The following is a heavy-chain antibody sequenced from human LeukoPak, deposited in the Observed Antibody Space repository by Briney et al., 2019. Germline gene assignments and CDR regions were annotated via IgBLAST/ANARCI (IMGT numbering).Heavy chain of an antibody. D-gene: IGHD2-15*01. Sequence: ASVTVSCKASGYTFASYDINWVRQAPGQGLEWMGWMNPDSTNTGYAQKFQGRVTMTRDPSMSTAYMELSSLTSEDTAVYYCARVPSLGYCSGGSCYRFDHWGQGTLVAVSS. J-gene: IGHJ4*02. CDR2: MNPDSTNT. V-gene: IGHV1-8*01. CDR1: GYTFASYD. CDR3: ARVPSLGYCSGGSCYRFDH.